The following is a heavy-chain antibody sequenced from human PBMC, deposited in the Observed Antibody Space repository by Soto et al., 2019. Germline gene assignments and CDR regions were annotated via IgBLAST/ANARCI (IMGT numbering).Heavy chain of an antibody. Sequence: QVQLQESGPGLVKPSQTLSLTCTVSGGSISSGGYYWSWIRQHPGKGLEWIGYIYYSGSTYYNPSLKRRVTISVDTSKHQFSLKLSSVTAADTAVYYCARDQLNLWFDPWGQGTLVTVSS. J-gene: IGHJ5*02. CDR1: GGSISSGGYY. V-gene: IGHV4-31*03. CDR3: ARDQLNLWFDP. D-gene: IGHD1-1*01. CDR2: IYYSGST.